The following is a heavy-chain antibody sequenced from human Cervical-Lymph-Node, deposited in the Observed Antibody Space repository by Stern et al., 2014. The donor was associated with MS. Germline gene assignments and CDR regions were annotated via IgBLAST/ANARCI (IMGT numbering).Heavy chain of an antibody. J-gene: IGHJ4*02. Sequence: EDQLVESGGGLVQPGGSLRLSCVASGFTLSNHSMNWVRQAPGQGLEWLAYISGSSSAIHYADSVKGRFTISRDNAKNSLYLQMNSLRADDTAIYYCATPSPSLYWGQGTLVTVSS. CDR1: GFTLSNHS. CDR3: ATPSPSLY. V-gene: IGHV3-48*01. CDR2: ISGSSSAI.